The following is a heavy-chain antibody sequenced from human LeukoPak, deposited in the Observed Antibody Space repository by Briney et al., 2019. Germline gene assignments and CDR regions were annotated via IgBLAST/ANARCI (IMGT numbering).Heavy chain of an antibody. CDR1: GYTCTSYD. Sequence: ASVKVSCKASGYTCTSYDINWVRQATGQGLEWMGWINPNSGGTNYAQKFQGRVTMTSDTSISTAYMELSRLRSDDTAVYYCARDLGDDFWSGPNDAFDIWGQGTMVTVSS. D-gene: IGHD3-3*01. J-gene: IGHJ3*02. CDR3: ARDLGDDFWSGPNDAFDI. CDR2: INPNSGGT. V-gene: IGHV1-2*02.